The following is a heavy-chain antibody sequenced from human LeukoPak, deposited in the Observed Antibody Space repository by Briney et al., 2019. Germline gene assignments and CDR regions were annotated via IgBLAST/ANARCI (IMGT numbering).Heavy chain of an antibody. CDR2: ISTSGST. Sequence: SETLSLTCSVSGGSMRRYYWSWIRQPAGKGLEWIGRISTSGSTDYNPSLKSRVTISLDTSKNQFSLRLSSVTAADTAVYYCARGWGYFYMDVWGKGTTVTVS. V-gene: IGHV4-4*07. CDR1: GGSMRRYY. J-gene: IGHJ6*03. D-gene: IGHD7-27*01. CDR3: ARGWGYFYMDV.